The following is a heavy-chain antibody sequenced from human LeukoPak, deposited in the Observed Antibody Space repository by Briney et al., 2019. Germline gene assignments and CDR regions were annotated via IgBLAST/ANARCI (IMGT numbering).Heavy chain of an antibody. V-gene: IGHV3-30*03. CDR1: GFTFSSYA. D-gene: IGHD2-21*01. J-gene: IGHJ4*02. CDR2: ISYDGSNK. CDR3: AREVRDGYFDY. Sequence: GGSLRLSCAASGFTFSSYAMSWVRQAPGKGLEWVAVISYDGSNKYYADSVKGRFTISRDNSKNTLYLQMNSLRAEDTAVYYCAREVRDGYFDYWGQGTLVTVSS.